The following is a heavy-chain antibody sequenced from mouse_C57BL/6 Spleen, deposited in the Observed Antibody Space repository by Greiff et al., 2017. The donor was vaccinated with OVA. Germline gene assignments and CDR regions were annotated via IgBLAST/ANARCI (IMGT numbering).Heavy chain of an antibody. CDR3: AKRGIYYDYDGDAMDY. CDR1: GFSLTSYG. CDR2: IWRGGST. D-gene: IGHD2-4*01. V-gene: IGHV2-5*01. J-gene: IGHJ4*01. Sequence: VHLVESGPGLVQPSQSLSITCTVSGFSLTSYGVHWVRQSPGKGLEWLGVIWRGGSTDYNAAFMSRLSITKDNSKSQVFIKMNSLQADDTAIYYCAKRGIYYDYDGDAMDYWGQGTSVTVSS.